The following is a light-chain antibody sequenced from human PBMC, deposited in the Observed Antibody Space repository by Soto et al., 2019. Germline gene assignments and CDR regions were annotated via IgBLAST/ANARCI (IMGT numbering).Light chain of an antibody. CDR1: QTINKN. Sequence: DIHMTQAPSSLSASVGDSVTITCRASQTINKNLNWYHQKPGQAPNLLIYSASDFQSEVPSRFSGSGSGTEFTLTISGLQPEDFATYYCQQSFSTPYTFGQGTDLQI. CDR2: SAS. CDR3: QQSFSTPYT. V-gene: IGKV1-39*01. J-gene: IGKJ2*01.